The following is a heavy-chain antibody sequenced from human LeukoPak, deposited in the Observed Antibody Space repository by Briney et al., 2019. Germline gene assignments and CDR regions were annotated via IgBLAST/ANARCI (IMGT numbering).Heavy chain of an antibody. CDR3: AREPFGELGNDY. J-gene: IGHJ4*02. CDR1: GGSISSSPYY. Sequence: PSETLSLTCTVSGGSISSSPYYWGWIRQPPGKGLEWIGEINHSGSTNYNPSLKSRVTISVDTSKNQFSLKLSSVTAADTAVYYCAREPFGELGNDYWGQGTLVTVSS. D-gene: IGHD3-10*01. V-gene: IGHV4-39*07. CDR2: INHSGST.